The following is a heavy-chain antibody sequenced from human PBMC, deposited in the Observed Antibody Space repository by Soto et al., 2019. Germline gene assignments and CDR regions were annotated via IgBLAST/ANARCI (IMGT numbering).Heavy chain of an antibody. J-gene: IGHJ1*01. CDR1: GFIFSDYA. CDR2: ISPDGGNQ. Sequence: GGSLRLSCVASGFIFSDYAMHWARQAPGKGLVWVALISPDGGNQYYSESAKGRFTISRDNSKNTLYLQMNDLRPDDTALYYCARENSRIAPRLFQHWGHGSLVTVSS. CDR3: ARENSRIAPRLFQH. D-gene: IGHD6-6*01. V-gene: IGHV3-30-3*01.